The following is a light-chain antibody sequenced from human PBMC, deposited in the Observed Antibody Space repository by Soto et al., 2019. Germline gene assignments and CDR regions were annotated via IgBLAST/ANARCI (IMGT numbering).Light chain of an antibody. Sequence: DIQMTQSPSTLPASVGDSVTITCRASQSISNWLAWYQQKPGKAPKLLIYKASTLKSGVPSRFSGSGSGTEFTLTISSLQPDDFATYYCQHYNSYSEAFGQGTNVDIK. CDR1: QSISNW. J-gene: IGKJ1*01. CDR3: QHYNSYSEA. V-gene: IGKV1-5*03. CDR2: KAS.